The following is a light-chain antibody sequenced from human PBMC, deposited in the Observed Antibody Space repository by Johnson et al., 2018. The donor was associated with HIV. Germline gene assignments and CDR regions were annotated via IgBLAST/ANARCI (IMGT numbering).Light chain of an antibody. Sequence: QSVLTQPPSVSGAPGQKVTISCSGSSSNIGNNYVSWYQQLPGTAPKLLIYDNNKRPSGIPDRFSGSKSGTSATLGITGLQTGDEADYYCGTWDSGLSGGLYLFGTGTKVTVL. CDR3: GTWDSGLSGGLYL. CDR1: SSNIGNNY. CDR2: DNN. V-gene: IGLV1-51*01. J-gene: IGLJ1*01.